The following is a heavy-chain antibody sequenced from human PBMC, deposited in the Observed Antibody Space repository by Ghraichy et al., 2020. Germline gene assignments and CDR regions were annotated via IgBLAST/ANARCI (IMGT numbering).Heavy chain of an antibody. CDR2: IYWDDDK. Sequence: SGPTLKPTQTLTLTCTFSGFSLSTSGVGVGWIRQPPGKALEWLALIYWDDDKRYSPSLKSRLTITKDTSKNQVVLTMTNMDPVDTATYYCAHRQQQLDAFDIWGQGTMVTVSS. D-gene: IGHD6-13*01. V-gene: IGHV2-5*02. CDR3: AHRQQQLDAFDI. J-gene: IGHJ3*02. CDR1: GFSLSTSGVG.